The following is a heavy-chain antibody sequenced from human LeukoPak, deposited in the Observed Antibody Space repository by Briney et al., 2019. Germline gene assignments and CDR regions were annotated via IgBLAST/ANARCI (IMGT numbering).Heavy chain of an antibody. D-gene: IGHD1-26*01. CDR2: IWYDGSNK. CDR1: GFTFSSYG. V-gene: IGHV3-33*01. J-gene: IGHJ4*02. CDR3: ARDMSGSYGTFDY. Sequence: GGSLRLSCAASGFTFSSYGMHWVRQAPGKGLEWVAVIWYDGSNKYYADSVKGRFTISRDNSKNTLYLQMNSLRAEDTAVYYCARDMSGSYGTFDYWGQGTLVTVSS.